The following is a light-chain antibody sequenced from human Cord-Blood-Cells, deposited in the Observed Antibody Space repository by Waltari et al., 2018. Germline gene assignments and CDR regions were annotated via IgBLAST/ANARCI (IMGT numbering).Light chain of an antibody. J-gene: IGKJ2*01. CDR3: QQLTL. Sequence: IQLTQSPSSLSASVGDRVTITCRASQGISSYLAWYQQKPGKAPKLLIYAASTLQSGVPSRFSGSGSGTDFTLTISILQPEDFATYYCQQLTLFGQGTKLEIK. V-gene: IGKV1-9*01. CDR1: QGISSY. CDR2: AAS.